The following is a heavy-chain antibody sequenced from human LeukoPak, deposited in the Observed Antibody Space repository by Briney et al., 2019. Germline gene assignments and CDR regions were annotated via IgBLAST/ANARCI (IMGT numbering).Heavy chain of an antibody. CDR1: GLTFSNYA. D-gene: IGHD6-19*01. V-gene: IGHV3-23*01. CDR3: AKLGIAVAGGDAFDI. J-gene: IGHJ3*02. CDR2: ISGGST. Sequence: GGSLRLSCAASGLTFSNYAMSWVRQGPGKGLEWASAISGGSTYYADSVKGRFTIARDNPKITLYLQMNSLRSEDTAAYYCAKLGIAVAGGDAFDIWGQGTMVTVSS.